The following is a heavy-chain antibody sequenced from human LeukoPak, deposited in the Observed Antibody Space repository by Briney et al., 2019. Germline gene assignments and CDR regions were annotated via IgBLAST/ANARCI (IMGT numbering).Heavy chain of an antibody. J-gene: IGHJ4*02. Sequence: SETLSLTCTVSGGSISSYYWSWIRQPPGKGLEWIGYIYYSGSTSYNPSLKSRVTISVDTSKNQFSLKLSSVTAADTAVYYCARVRMVRGVLFDYWGQGTLVTVSS. D-gene: IGHD3-10*01. CDR3: ARVRMVRGVLFDY. V-gene: IGHV4-59*01. CDR2: IYYSGST. CDR1: GGSISSYY.